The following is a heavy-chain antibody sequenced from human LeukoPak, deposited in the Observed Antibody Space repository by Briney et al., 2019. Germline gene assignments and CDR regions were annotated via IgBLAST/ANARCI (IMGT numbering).Heavy chain of an antibody. V-gene: IGHV3-64D*06. CDR1: GFTFSSYA. Sequence: GGSLRLSCSASGFTFSSYAMHWVRQAPGKGLEYVSAISSNGGSTYYADSVKGRFTISRDNSKNTLYLEMSSLRPEDTAVYYCVKGIVVVTGWGFDYWGQGTLVTGSS. J-gene: IGHJ4*02. CDR2: ISSNGGST. CDR3: VKGIVVVTGWGFDY. D-gene: IGHD2-21*02.